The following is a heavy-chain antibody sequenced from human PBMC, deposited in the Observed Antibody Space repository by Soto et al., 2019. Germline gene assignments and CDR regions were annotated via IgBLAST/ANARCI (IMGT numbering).Heavy chain of an antibody. CDR2: INSDGSNT. Sequence: DVQLVESGGGLVQPGGSLRLSCAASGFTFSNYWMHWVRQAPGTGPMWVSRINSDGSNTYYADSVKGRFSVSRDNAKNTLYLQVNSLRAEDTAMYYCARGISGYWGFDFWGQGALVIVSS. V-gene: IGHV3-74*01. CDR1: GFTFSNYW. D-gene: IGHD2-2*03. CDR3: ARGISGYWGFDF. J-gene: IGHJ4*02.